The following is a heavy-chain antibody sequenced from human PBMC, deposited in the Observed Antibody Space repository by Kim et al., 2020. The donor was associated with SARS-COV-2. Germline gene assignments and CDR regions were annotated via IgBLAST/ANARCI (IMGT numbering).Heavy chain of an antibody. CDR3: ARARITMVRGVIIPTSWFDP. Sequence: SETLSLTCTVSGGSISSSSYYWGWIRQPPGKGLEWIGSIYYSGSTYYNPSLKSRVTISVDTSKNQFSLKLSSVTAADTAVYYCARARITMVRGVIIPTSWFDPWGQGTLVTVSS. J-gene: IGHJ5*02. D-gene: IGHD3-10*01. V-gene: IGHV4-39*07. CDR2: IYYSGST. CDR1: GGSISSSSYY.